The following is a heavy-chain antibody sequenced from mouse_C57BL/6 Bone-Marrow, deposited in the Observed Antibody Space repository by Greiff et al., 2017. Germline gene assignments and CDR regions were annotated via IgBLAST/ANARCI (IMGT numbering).Heavy chain of an antibody. D-gene: IGHD2-14*01. J-gene: IGHJ2*01. CDR1: GFTFSSYA. CDR3: ARESGLCRYDFDY. CDR2: ISDGGSYT. Sequence: EVMLVESGGGLVKPGGSLKLSCAASGFTFSSYAMSWVRQTPEQRLEWVATISDGGSYTYYPANVKGRFTISRDNAKNNLYMQMSHLKAEDTAMYYCARESGLCRYDFDYWGQGTTLTVSS. V-gene: IGHV5-4*01.